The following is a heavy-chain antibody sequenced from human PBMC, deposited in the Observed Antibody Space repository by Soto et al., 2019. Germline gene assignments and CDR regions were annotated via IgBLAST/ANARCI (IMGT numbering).Heavy chain of an antibody. J-gene: IGHJ4*02. D-gene: IGHD6-19*01. CDR1: RYTCCRCC. Sequence: PAGSIKLCSAAARYTCCRCCMNWVQQAPGKELDWFSYINHDSDSMYYADSVKGRFTISRDNAKNSLYLQLASLRAEDTAVYYCARDIVAGSGWYTYDYWGQGTLVTVSS. CDR2: INHDSDSM. CDR3: ARDIVAGSGWYTYDY. V-gene: IGHV3-48*01.